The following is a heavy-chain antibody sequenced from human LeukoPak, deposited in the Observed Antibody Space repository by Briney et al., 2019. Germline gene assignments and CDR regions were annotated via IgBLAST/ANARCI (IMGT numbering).Heavy chain of an antibody. CDR3: ARGPYSGYDSYYYGMDV. V-gene: IGHV4-30-2*01. J-gene: IGHJ6*02. CDR1: GGSISSGGYS. D-gene: IGHD5-12*01. Sequence: PSETLSLTCAVSGGSISSGGYSWSWIRQPPGKGLEWIGYICDSGSTYYNPSLKSRVTISVDRSKNQFSLKLSSVTAADTAVYYCARGPYSGYDSYYYGMDVWGQGTTVTVSS. CDR2: ICDSGST.